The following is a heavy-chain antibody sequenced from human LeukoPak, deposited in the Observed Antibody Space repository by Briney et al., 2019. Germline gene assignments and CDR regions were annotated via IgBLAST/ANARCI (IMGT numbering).Heavy chain of an antibody. J-gene: IGHJ4*02. CDR3: ARDLGYCTNGVCHTRFDY. D-gene: IGHD2-8*01. CDR2: IIPIFGTA. Sequence: ASVKVSCKASGGTFSSYAISWVRQAPGQGLEWMGGIIPIFGTANYAQKFQGRVTITADESTSTAYMELSSLRSEDTAVYYCARDLGYCTNGVCHTRFDYWGQGTLVTVSS. CDR1: GGTFSSYA. V-gene: IGHV1-69*13.